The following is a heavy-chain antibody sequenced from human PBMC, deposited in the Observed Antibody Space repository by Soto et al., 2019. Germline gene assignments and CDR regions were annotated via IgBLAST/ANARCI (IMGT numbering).Heavy chain of an antibody. CDR1: GFTFTDYY. Sequence: QVQLVESGGDLVKPGGSLRLSCAASGFTFTDYYMSWLRQAPGQGLQWLSYISGSTDYLNYADSGKGRFTISRDNAKNLLYLQMPSLRADDTAVYYCARDLGLSSSNYFDFWGQGTLVTVSS. V-gene: IGHV3-11*05. CDR3: ARDLGLSSSNYFDF. CDR2: ISGSTDYL. D-gene: IGHD3-10*01. J-gene: IGHJ4*02.